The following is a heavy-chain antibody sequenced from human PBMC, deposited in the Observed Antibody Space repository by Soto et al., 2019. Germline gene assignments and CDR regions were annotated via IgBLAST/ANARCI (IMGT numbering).Heavy chain of an antibody. D-gene: IGHD6-6*01. CDR1: GFSFSTYS. Sequence: EVQLVESGGGLVQPGGSLRLSCAASGFSFSTYSMNWVRQAPGKGLEWVSYISSRSYTIYYVDSVKGRFTISRDNAKNSLYLQMNSLRDADTDVYYCARGGSSSDNGMDVWGQGTTVTVSS. CDR3: ARGGSSSDNGMDV. J-gene: IGHJ6*02. V-gene: IGHV3-48*02. CDR2: ISSRSYTI.